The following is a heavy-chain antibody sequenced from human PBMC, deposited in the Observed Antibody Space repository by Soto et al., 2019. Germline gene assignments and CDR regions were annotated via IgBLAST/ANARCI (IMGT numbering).Heavy chain of an antibody. V-gene: IGHV1-46*01. CDR1: GYTFTSYY. Sequence: ASVKVSCKASGYTFTSYYTHWVRQAPGQGLEWMGIINPSGGSTNYAQKLQGRVTMTTDTSTSTAYMELRSLRSDDTAVYYCARGGIVVVPAAISTYYYYGMDVWGQGTTVTVSS. CDR2: INPSGGST. J-gene: IGHJ6*02. CDR3: ARGGIVVVPAAISTYYYYGMDV. D-gene: IGHD2-2*01.